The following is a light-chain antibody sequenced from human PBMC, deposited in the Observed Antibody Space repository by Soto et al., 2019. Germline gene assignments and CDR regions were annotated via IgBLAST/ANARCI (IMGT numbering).Light chain of an antibody. CDR3: QQYGNSPWT. CDR1: QSVSSSY. Sequence: EIVLTQSPGTLSLSPGERATLSCRASQSVSSSYLAWYQQKPGQAPRLLIYGASSRATGIPDRFSGSGSGTDFTLTISRLEPEDFAVYYCQQYGNSPWTFGQGTNVDIK. V-gene: IGKV3-20*01. J-gene: IGKJ1*01. CDR2: GAS.